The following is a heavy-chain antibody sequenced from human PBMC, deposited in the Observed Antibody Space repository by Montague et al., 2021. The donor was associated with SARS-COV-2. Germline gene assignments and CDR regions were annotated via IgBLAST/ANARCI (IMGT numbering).Heavy chain of an antibody. Sequence: PALVKPTQTLTLTCTFSGFSPSTSGMCVSWIRQPPGKALEWLAVIDWDDNKSYSTSLKTRLTISKDTSKNQVVLTMTNMDPVDTATYYCARMPDQVWLDYWGQGILVTVSS. CDR3: ARMPDQVWLDY. CDR2: IDWDDNK. J-gene: IGHJ4*02. V-gene: IGHV2-70*01. D-gene: IGHD5-18*01. CDR1: GFSPSTSGMC.